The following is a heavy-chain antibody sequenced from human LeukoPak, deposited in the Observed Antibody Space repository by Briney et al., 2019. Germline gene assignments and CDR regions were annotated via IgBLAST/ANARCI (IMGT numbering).Heavy chain of an antibody. J-gene: IGHJ5*01. CDR3: ARSDWLDS. CDR1: GFTFSGYW. Sequence: GGSLRLSCAASGFTFSGYWMHWGRQVPGKELVWGSRIKNDGTTTTYADSVKGRFTISRDNAKNTLYLQMNGLRAEDTAVYYCARSDWLDSWGQGTLVTVSS. CDR2: IKNDGTTT. V-gene: IGHV3-74*03.